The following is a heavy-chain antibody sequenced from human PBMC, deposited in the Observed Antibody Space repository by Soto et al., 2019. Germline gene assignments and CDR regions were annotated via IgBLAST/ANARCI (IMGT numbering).Heavy chain of an antibody. CDR2: MNPGSGDT. V-gene: IGHV1-8*01. D-gene: IGHD3-16*01. CDR3: ARRSTFGSLNCFDP. J-gene: IGHJ5*02. CDR1: GYIFTNND. Sequence: GASVKVSCKASGYIFTNNDVSWVRQATGQGLEWMGWMNPGSGDTGYAQKFQGRVTMTRDISIATAYMELSSLRSDDTAIYYCARRSTFGSLNCFDPWGQGPLVNVAS.